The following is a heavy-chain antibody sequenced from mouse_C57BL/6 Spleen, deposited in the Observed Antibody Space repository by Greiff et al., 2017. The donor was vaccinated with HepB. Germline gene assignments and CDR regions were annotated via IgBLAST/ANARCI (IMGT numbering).Heavy chain of an antibody. J-gene: IGHJ4*01. V-gene: IGHV3-6*01. CDR2: ISYDGSN. D-gene: IGHD4-1*02. Sequence: DVQLQESGPGLVKPSQSLSLTCSVTGYSITSGYYWNWIRQFPGNKLEWMGYISYDGSNNYNPSLKNRISITRDTSKNQFFLKLNSVTTEDTATYYCARSTGRVYAMDYWGQGTSVTVSS. CDR1: GYSITSGYY. CDR3: ARSTGRVYAMDY.